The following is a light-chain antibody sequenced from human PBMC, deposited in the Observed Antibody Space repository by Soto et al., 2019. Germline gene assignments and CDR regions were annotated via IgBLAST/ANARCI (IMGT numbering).Light chain of an antibody. Sequence: IVLTQSPATLSLSPGERATLSCRASQSVSSYLAWYQQKPGQAPRLLIYDASNRATGIPARFSGSGSGTDFTLTISSLEPEDFAVYYCQQRSNWPLTFVAGTKVDIK. J-gene: IGKJ3*01. CDR3: QQRSNWPLT. CDR2: DAS. V-gene: IGKV3-11*01. CDR1: QSVSSY.